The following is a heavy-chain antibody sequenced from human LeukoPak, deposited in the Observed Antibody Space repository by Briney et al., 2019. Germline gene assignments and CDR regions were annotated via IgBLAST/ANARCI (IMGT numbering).Heavy chain of an antibody. CDR2: INWSNITV. V-gene: IGHV3-9*01. CDR3: AKDSSGGVSSAGILDH. CDR1: GFGFDNFA. Sequence: GGSLRLSCVISGFGFDNFAMHWVRQAPGKGLEWVAGINWSNITVVYADAVKGRFTISRDNSKNSLYLLLNDLRAEDTAFYFCAKDSSGGVSSAGILDHWGPGTLVSVSP. D-gene: IGHD6-13*01. J-gene: IGHJ4*02.